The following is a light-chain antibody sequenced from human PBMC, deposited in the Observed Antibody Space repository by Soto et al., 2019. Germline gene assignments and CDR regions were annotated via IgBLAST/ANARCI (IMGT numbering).Light chain of an antibody. CDR1: SSDVGAYNY. CDR3: CSYAGSHTWA. CDR2: DVS. V-gene: IGLV2-11*01. Sequence: QSALTQPRSVSGSPGQSVTMSCIGTSSDVGAYNYVSWYQQYPGKAPKLMISDVSKRPSGVPDRFSGSKSGNTASLTISGLQAEDEADYHCCSYAGSHTWAFGGGTKVTVL. J-gene: IGLJ3*02.